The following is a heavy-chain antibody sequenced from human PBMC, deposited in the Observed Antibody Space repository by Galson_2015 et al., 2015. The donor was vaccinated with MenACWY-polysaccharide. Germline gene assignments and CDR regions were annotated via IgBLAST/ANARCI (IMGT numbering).Heavy chain of an antibody. CDR1: GFTFSSYW. CDR2: INSDGSSK. J-gene: IGHJ5*02. V-gene: IGHV3-74*01. Sequence: SLRLSCAASGFTFSSYWMHWVRQAPGKGLVWVSRINSDGSSKSYADSVKGRFTISRDNAKNTLYLQMNSLRVEDTAVYYCASSIQLASWGQGPLVTVPS. D-gene: IGHD5-18*01. CDR3: ASSIQLAS.